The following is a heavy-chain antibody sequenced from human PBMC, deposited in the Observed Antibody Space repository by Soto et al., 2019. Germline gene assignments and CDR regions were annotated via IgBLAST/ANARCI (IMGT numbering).Heavy chain of an antibody. Sequence: QVHLVESGGGVVQPGTSLRLSCTPSRFIFSNYAMHWVRQAPGKGLEWVALIWSDGSNKYYGDSVKGRFTISRDNSKNTLYLQMSGLRAEDTAVYYCARGSMVLGEKYYFDYWGQGTLVTVSS. D-gene: IGHD3-10*01. CDR2: IWSDGSNK. J-gene: IGHJ4*02. CDR3: ARGSMVLGEKYYFDY. V-gene: IGHV3-33*01. CDR1: RFIFSNYA.